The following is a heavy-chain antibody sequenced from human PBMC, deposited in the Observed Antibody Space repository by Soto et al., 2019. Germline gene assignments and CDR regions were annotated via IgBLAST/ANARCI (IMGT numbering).Heavy chain of an antibody. CDR3: AGGELLWFRELLR. Sequence: QVQLVQSGAEEKKPGASVKVSCKASGYTFTSYEINWVRQATGQGLEWMGWMNPNSGDTGYAQKFQGRVTMTRNTSISTAYMELSSLRSEDTAVYYCAGGELLWFRELLRWGQGTLVTVSS. V-gene: IGHV1-8*01. CDR1: GYTFTSYE. CDR2: MNPNSGDT. D-gene: IGHD3-10*01. J-gene: IGHJ4*02.